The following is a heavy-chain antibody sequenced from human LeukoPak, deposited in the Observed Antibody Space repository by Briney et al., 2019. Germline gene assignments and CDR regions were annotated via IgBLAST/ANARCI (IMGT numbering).Heavy chain of an antibody. Sequence: GASVKVSCKASGYTFTSYGISWVRQAPGQGLEWMGWISAYNGNTNYAQKLQGRVTMTTDTSTSTAYMELRSLRSDDTAVYYCARVSPAYCGGDCYSNFDYWGQGTLVTVSS. J-gene: IGHJ4*02. D-gene: IGHD2-21*02. V-gene: IGHV1-18*01. CDR1: GYTFTSYG. CDR2: ISAYNGNT. CDR3: ARVSPAYCGGDCYSNFDY.